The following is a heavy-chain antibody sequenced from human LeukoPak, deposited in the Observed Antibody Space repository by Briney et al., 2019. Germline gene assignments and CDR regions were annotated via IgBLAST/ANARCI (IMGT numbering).Heavy chain of an antibody. D-gene: IGHD3-10*01. CDR1: GYTFTSCG. V-gene: IGHV1-18*01. CDR2: VSRHKGEI. Sequence: AAVKVSCKASGYTFTSCGISWVRQAPGQGLEWMGYVSRHKGEIHYVQKFQGRVTMTTDTSTTTAYMELTSLRVDDTAVYYCARDFCGSGNYYTDCFDPWGQGTLVAVSS. CDR3: ARDFCGSGNYYTDCFDP. J-gene: IGHJ5*02.